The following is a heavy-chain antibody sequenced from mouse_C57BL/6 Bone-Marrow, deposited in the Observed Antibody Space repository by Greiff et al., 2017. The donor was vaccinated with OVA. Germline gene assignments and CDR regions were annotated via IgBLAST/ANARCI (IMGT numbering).Heavy chain of an antibody. CDR2: INPNNGGT. D-gene: IGHD1-1*01. Sequence: EVQLQQSGPELVKPGASVKISCKASGYTFTDYYMNWVKQSHGKSLEWIGDINPNNGGTSYNQKFKGKTTLTVDKSSSTAYMELRSLTSEDSAVYYCARRSITTVVDDYWGQGTTLTVSS. V-gene: IGHV1-26*01. CDR1: GYTFTDYY. J-gene: IGHJ2*01. CDR3: ARRSITTVVDDY.